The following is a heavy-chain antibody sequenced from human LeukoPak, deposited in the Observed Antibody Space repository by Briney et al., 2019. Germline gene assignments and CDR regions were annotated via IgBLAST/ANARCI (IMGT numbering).Heavy chain of an antibody. D-gene: IGHD4-17*01. CDR2: IYYSGST. V-gene: IGHV4-30-4*01. Sequence: SSQTLSLTCTVSGGSISSGDYYWSWIRQPPGKGLEWIGYIYYSGSTYYNPSLKSRVTISVDTSKNQFSLKLSSVTAADTAVYYCARERAYGKTFDYWGQGTLVTVSS. CDR1: GGSISSGDYY. J-gene: IGHJ4*02. CDR3: ARERAYGKTFDY.